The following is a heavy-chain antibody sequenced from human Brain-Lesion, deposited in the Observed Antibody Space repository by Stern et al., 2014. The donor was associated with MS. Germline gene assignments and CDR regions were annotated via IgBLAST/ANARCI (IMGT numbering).Heavy chain of an antibody. J-gene: IGHJ4*02. Sequence: EVQLVESGGGLVQPGGSLRLSCAASGFSFSIYAMNWVRQAPGKGLEWVSAIRGSGGSTYYADSVTGRFPISRDNSKNTLYLQMNTLRADDTAVYYCAKGLRQQLVPFDSWGQGTLVTVAS. CDR3: AKGLRQQLVPFDS. CDR1: GFSFSIYA. CDR2: IRGSGGST. V-gene: IGHV3-23*04. D-gene: IGHD6-13*01.